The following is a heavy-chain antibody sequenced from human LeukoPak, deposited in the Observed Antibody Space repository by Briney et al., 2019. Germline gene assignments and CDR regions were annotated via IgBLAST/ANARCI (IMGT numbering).Heavy chain of an antibody. CDR2: IKQDGNEK. CDR3: ARTRYCSGGSCYRVDY. D-gene: IGHD2-15*01. J-gene: IGHJ4*02. V-gene: IGHV3-7*01. CDR1: GFTVSSNY. Sequence: PGGSLRLSCAASGFTVSSNYMSWVRQAPGKGLEWVANIKQDGNEKYYVDSVKGRFTISRDNAKNSLYLQMNSLRAEDTAVYYCARTRYCSGGSCYRVDYWGQGALVTVSS.